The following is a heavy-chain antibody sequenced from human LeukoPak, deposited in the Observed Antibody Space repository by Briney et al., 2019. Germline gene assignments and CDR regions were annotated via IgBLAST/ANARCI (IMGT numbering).Heavy chain of an antibody. Sequence: ASVKVPCKASGYTFTSYGISWVRQAPGQGLEWMGWISAYNGNTNYAQKLQGRVTMTTDTSTSTAYMELRSLRSDDTAVYYCARDLHIVVVTPMGYWGQGTLITVSS. J-gene: IGHJ4*02. CDR1: GYTFTSYG. V-gene: IGHV1-18*01. CDR3: ARDLHIVVVTPMGY. D-gene: IGHD2-21*02. CDR2: ISAYNGNT.